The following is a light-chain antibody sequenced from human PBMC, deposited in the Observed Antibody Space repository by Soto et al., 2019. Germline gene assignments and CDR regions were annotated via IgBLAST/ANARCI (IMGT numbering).Light chain of an antibody. V-gene: IGKV1-5*03. CDR2: KAS. Sequence: DIQMTQSPSTLSASVGDRVTITCRASQSISSWVAWYQQKPGKAPKLLIYKASSLKSGVPSRFSGSGSGTEFTLTISSLQPDDFATYYCQQYNSYPWTFGQGTKVEIK. CDR1: QSISSW. J-gene: IGKJ1*01. CDR3: QQYNSYPWT.